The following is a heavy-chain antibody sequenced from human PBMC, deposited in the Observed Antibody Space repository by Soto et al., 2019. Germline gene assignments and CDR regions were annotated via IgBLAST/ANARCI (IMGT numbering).Heavy chain of an antibody. CDR3: ARQAAAVATVPLLYFDP. CDR2: IYPDNSNT. D-gene: IGHD1-1*01. Sequence: EVQLVQSGAEVKKPGESLKISCKASGYSFPGYWIGWVRQMPGKGLEWMGIIYPDNSNTRYNPSFQGQVTSSADKSIRPAYLQWSSLKAYDTAIYYCARQAAAVATVPLLYFDPWGQGTLVTVSS. V-gene: IGHV5-51*01. CDR1: GYSFPGYW. J-gene: IGHJ5*02.